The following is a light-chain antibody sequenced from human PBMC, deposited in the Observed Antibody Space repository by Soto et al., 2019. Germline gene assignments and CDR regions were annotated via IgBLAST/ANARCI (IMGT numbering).Light chain of an antibody. CDR3: QQSYSTLYT. V-gene: IGKV3-15*01. J-gene: IGKJ2*01. CDR1: QSISSN. CDR2: GAS. Sequence: EIVMTQSPATLSVSPGERATLSCRASQSISSNLAWYQQKPGQAPRLLIYGASTRATGIPARFSGSGSGTEFTLTISSLQSEDFAVYYCQQSYSTLYTFGQGTKLEIK.